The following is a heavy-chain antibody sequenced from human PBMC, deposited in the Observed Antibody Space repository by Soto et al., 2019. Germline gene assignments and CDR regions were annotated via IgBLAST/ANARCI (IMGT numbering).Heavy chain of an antibody. J-gene: IGHJ4*02. Sequence: SETLCLTCTVSDGSISSYCGRWIRQPPGKGLELIGYIYYSGSTNYNPSLKSRVTISVDTSKNQFSLRLISVTAADTALYYCARRYGWLYFDYWGQGSLVTVSS. D-gene: IGHD6-19*01. V-gene: IGHV4-59*08. CDR3: ARRYGWLYFDY. CDR2: IYYSGST. CDR1: DGSISSYC.